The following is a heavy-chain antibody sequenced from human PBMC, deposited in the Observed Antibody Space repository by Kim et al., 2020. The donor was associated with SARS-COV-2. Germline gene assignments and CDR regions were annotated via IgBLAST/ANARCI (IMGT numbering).Heavy chain of an antibody. CDR2: ISSSSSYT. J-gene: IGHJ4*02. V-gene: IGHV3-11*06. CDR1: GFTFSDYY. Sequence: GGSLRLSCAASGFTFSDYYMSWIRQAPGKGLEWVSYISSSSSYTNYADSVKGRFTISRDNAKNSLYLQMNSLRAEDTAVYYCARDVANSSSWYVDWGQGTLVTVSS. D-gene: IGHD6-13*01. CDR3: ARDVANSSSWYVD.